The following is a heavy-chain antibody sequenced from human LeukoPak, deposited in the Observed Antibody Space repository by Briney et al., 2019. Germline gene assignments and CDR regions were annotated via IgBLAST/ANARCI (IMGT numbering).Heavy chain of an antibody. D-gene: IGHD1-1*01. Sequence: GGSLRLSCADSGFSFSSYEMNWVRQAPGKGLEWISYISSSGSITFYADSEKGRFTISRDNARNSLYLQMNSLRAEDTAVYYFASMRSTRARYTRGFQYWGERTLVTVSS. CDR1: GFSFSSYE. J-gene: IGHJ4*02. V-gene: IGHV3-48*03. CDR3: ASMRSTRARYTRGFQY. CDR2: ISSSGSIT.